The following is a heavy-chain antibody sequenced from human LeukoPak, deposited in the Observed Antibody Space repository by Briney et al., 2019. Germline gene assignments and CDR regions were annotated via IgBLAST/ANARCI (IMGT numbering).Heavy chain of an antibody. V-gene: IGHV4-30-4*01. Sequence: SQTLSLTCTVSGGSISSGDYYWSWIRQPPGKGLEWIGYIYYSGSTYYNPSLKSRVAISVDTSKNQFSLKLSSVTAADTAVYYCARLIYGSGSYFWDYWGQGTLVTVSS. CDR1: GGSISSGDYY. CDR3: ARLIYGSGSYFWDY. CDR2: IYYSGST. J-gene: IGHJ4*02. D-gene: IGHD3-10*01.